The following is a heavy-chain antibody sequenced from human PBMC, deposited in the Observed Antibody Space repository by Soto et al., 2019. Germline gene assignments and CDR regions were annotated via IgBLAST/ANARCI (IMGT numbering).Heavy chain of an antibody. CDR3: ARGGGTYNFDY. CDR1: GFTFRSYW. D-gene: IGHD1-26*01. J-gene: IGHJ4*02. CDR2: INSDGSSR. Sequence: QLVESGGGLVQPGGSLRLSCAASGFTFRSYWMHWVRQAPGKGLVWVSRINSDGSSRSYADSVKGGFTISRDNAKNTLYLQMNSLGAEDTAVYYCARGGGTYNFDYWGQGTLVTVSS. V-gene: IGHV3-74*01.